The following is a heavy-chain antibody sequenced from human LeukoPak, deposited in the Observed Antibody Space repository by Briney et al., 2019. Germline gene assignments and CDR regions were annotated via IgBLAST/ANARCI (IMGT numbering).Heavy chain of an antibody. D-gene: IGHD3-16*01. CDR1: GITFSNSW. CDR2: INQDGSEK. Sequence: GGSLRLSCAASGITFSNSWMHWVRQAPGKGLEWVANINQDGSEKYYVDSVKGRFTISRDTAKNSLHLQMNSLRAEDTAVYYCATASSGLFYWGQGTLVTVSS. J-gene: IGHJ4*02. CDR3: ATASSGLFY. V-gene: IGHV3-7*01.